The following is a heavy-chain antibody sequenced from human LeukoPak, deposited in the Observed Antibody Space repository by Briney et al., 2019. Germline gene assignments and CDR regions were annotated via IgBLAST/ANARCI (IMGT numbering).Heavy chain of an antibody. CDR1: GYTFTSYG. Sequence: GASVEVSCKASGYTFTSYGISWVRQAPGQGLEWMGWISAYNGNTNYAQKLQGRVTMTTDTSTSTAYMELRSLRSDDTAVYYCARDVVRFLEWLSFSYSIYYGMDVWGQGTTVTVSS. CDR3: ARDVVRFLEWLSFSYSIYYGMDV. D-gene: IGHD3-3*01. J-gene: IGHJ6*02. V-gene: IGHV1-18*01. CDR2: ISAYNGNT.